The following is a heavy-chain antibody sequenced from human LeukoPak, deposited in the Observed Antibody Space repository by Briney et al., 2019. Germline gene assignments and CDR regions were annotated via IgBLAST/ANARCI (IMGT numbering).Heavy chain of an antibody. CDR1: GFTFSAYG. CDR2: ISYDGSNK. D-gene: IGHD6-25*01. V-gene: IGHV3-33*05. Sequence: GGSLRLSCAATGFTFSAYGMHWVRQAPGKGLEWVAVISYDGSNKYYADSVKGRFTISRDNSKNSLYLQMNSLRADDTAVYYCARFAAGGSYYYYMDVWGKGTTVTVSS. CDR3: ARFAAGGSYYYYMDV. J-gene: IGHJ6*03.